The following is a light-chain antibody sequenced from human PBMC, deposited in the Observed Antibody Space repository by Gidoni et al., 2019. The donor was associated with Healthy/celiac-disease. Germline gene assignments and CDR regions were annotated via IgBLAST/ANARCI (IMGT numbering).Light chain of an antibody. CDR1: ALPKQY. Sequence: SYYLKQPPWVSVSPGQTARNTCSGDALPKQYAYWYQQKPGQAPVLVLYKDSERPSGIPERFSGSSSGTTVTLTISGVQAEDEADYYCQSADSSGSYVFGTGTKVTVL. CDR2: KDS. J-gene: IGLJ1*01. CDR3: QSADSSGSYV. V-gene: IGLV3-25*03.